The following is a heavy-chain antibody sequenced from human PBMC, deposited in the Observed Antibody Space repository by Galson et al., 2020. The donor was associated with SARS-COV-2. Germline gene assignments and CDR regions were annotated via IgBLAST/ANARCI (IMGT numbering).Heavy chain of an antibody. CDR2: ISWDDDK. D-gene: IGHD2-2*01. CDR1: EFSHSTSGVG. Sequence: SGPTLVKPPPTLPLTCTFSEFSHSTSGVGQGWIRPPPGKALKWLALISWDDDKRYSPSLKSRLTITKDTSKNQVVLTMTNMDPVDTATYYFAHYQPLLYFDYGGQGTLVTVSS. CDR3: AHYQPLLYFDY. V-gene: IGHV2-5*02. J-gene: IGHJ4*02.